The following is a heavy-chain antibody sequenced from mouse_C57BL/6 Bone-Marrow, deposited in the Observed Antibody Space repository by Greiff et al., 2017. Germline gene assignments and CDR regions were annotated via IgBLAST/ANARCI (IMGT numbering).Heavy chain of an antibody. V-gene: IGHV3-6*01. J-gene: IGHJ1*03. Sequence: VQLKESGPGLVKPSQSLSLTCSVTGYSITSGYYWNWIRQFPGNKLEWMDYISYDGSNNYNPSLKNRISITRDTSKNQFLLKLNSVTTEDTATYYSASKDITTGVAPYFDVWGTGTTVTVSS. D-gene: IGHD1-1*01. CDR2: ISYDGSN. CDR3: ASKDITTGVAPYFDV. CDR1: GYSITSGYY.